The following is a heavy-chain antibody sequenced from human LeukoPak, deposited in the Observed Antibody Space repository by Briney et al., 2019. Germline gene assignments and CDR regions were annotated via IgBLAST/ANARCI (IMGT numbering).Heavy chain of an antibody. J-gene: IGHJ5*02. CDR1: GYTFTGYY. D-gene: IGHD1-26*01. CDR3: ARDNSVGGIAWWFDP. V-gene: IGHV1-46*01. Sequence: ASVKVSCKASGYTFTGYYMHWVRQAPGQGLEWVGLINPTGTTTLYAQKFQGRITLTRDMSATTDYMELSSLTSEGTAVYYCARDNSVGGIAWWFDPWGQGTLVTVSS. CDR2: INPTGTTT.